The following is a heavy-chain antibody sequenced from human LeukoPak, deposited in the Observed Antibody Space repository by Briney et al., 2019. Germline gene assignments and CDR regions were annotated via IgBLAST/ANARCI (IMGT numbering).Heavy chain of an antibody. D-gene: IGHD1-26*01. Sequence: GASVKVSCKASGYTFTGYYMHWVRQAPGQGLEWMGWINPNSGGTNYAQKFQGRVTMTRDTSISTAYMELSRLRSDDTAVYYCARDPSVGAMKFDYWGQGTLVTVSS. CDR1: GYTFTGYY. CDR2: INPNSGGT. V-gene: IGHV1-2*02. CDR3: ARDPSVGAMKFDY. J-gene: IGHJ4*02.